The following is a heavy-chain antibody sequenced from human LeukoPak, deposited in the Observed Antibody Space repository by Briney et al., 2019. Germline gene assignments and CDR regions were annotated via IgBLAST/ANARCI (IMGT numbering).Heavy chain of an antibody. D-gene: IGHD1-26*01. CDR3: ARLSNTGTYFPEDYWFDP. V-gene: IGHV4-4*07. Sequence: SETLSLTCTVSGNSFGDYYWSWIRQPAGKGLEWTGRIYPSGSTNYNPSLKSRVTISVDTSKNQFSLKLTSVSAADTAVYYCARLSNTGTYFPEDYWFDPWGQGTLVTVSS. CDR2: IYPSGST. J-gene: IGHJ5*02. CDR1: GNSFGDYY.